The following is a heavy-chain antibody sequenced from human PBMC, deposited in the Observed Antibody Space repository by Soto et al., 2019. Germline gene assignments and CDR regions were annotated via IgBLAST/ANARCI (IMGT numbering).Heavy chain of an antibody. CDR1: GFTFSSYA. D-gene: IGHD6-19*01. V-gene: IGHV3-23*01. CDR2: ISGSGGST. Sequence: EVQLLESGGGLVQPGGSLRLSCAASGFTFSSYAMSWVRQAPGKGLEWVSAISGSGGSTYYADSVKGRFTISRDNSKNALYLQMNSLRAEDTAVYYCAKAQWLRRGGDAFDLWGPGTMVTVSS. J-gene: IGHJ3*01. CDR3: AKAQWLRRGGDAFDL.